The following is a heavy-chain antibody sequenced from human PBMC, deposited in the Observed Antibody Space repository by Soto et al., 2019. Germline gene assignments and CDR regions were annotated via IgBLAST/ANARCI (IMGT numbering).Heavy chain of an antibody. CDR3: ARDRRRGYSYGPKNGRDY. CDR2: ISYDGSNK. D-gene: IGHD5-18*01. CDR1: GFTFSSYA. Sequence: GGSLRLSCAASGFTFSSYAMHWVRQAPGKGLEWVAVISYDGSNKYYADSVKGRFTISRDNSKNTLYLQMNSLRAEDTAVYYCARDRRRGYSYGPKNGRDYWGQGTLVTVSS. V-gene: IGHV3-30-3*01. J-gene: IGHJ4*02.